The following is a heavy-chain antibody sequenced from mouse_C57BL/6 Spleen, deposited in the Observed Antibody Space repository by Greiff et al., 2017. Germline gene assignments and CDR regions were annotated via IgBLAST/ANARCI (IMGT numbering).Heavy chain of an antibody. Sequence: EVKLVESGGDLVKPGGSRKLSCAASGFTFSSYGMSWVRQTPDKRLEWVATISSGGSYTYYPDSVKGRFTISRDNAKNTLYLQMSSLKSEDTAMYYCAIWLLSAMDYWGQGTSVTVSS. CDR3: AIWLLSAMDY. D-gene: IGHD2-2*01. CDR2: ISSGGSYT. CDR1: GFTFSSYG. J-gene: IGHJ4*01. V-gene: IGHV5-6*01.